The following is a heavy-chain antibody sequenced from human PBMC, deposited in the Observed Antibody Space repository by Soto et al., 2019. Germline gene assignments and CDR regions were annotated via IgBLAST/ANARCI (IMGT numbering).Heavy chain of an antibody. Sequence: SETLSLTCTVSGGSISSSDYYWGWIRQPPGRGPEWIGSMYYSGSTYYNPSLESRVTISVDTSKNQFSLKLSSVTAADTAVYYCARHNYGMDVWGQGTTATVS. CDR2: MYYSGST. CDR3: ARHNYGMDV. J-gene: IGHJ6*02. V-gene: IGHV4-39*01. CDR1: GGSISSSDYY.